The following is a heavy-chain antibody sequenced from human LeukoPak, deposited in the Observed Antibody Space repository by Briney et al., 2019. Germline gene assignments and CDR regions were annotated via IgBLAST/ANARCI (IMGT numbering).Heavy chain of an antibody. CDR1: GGSFSGYY. J-gene: IGHJ6*03. CDR3: ARDHWQLLPYYYYMDV. V-gene: IGHV4-4*07. CDR2: IYTSGST. Sequence: PSETLSLTCAVYGGSFSGYYWSWIRQPAGKGLGWIGRIYTSGSTNYNPSLKSRVTMSVDTSKNQFSLKLSSVTAADTAVYYCARDHWQLLPYYYYMDVWGKGTTVTVSS. D-gene: IGHD6-6*01.